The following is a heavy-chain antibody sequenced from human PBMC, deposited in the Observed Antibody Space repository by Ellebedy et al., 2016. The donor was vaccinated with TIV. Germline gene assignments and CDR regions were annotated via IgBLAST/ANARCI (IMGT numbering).Heavy chain of an antibody. CDR1: GGTLNNYS. CDR3: ARQGYYGDYLDY. CDR2: ILPVLGTA. V-gene: IGHV1-69*13. J-gene: IGHJ4*02. Sequence: AASVKVSCKASGGTLNNYSLNWVRQAPGQGLEWMGEILPVLGTANYAQTFQGRLTLTADESTRTAYMVLSRLSSEDTAIYFCARQGYYGDYLDYWGQGTLVTVSS. D-gene: IGHD4-17*01.